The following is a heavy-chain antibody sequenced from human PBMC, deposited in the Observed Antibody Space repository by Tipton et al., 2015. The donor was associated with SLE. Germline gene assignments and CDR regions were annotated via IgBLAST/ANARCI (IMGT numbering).Heavy chain of an antibody. CDR3: ARAFWSGLSIDYFQH. CDR2: ISWGGGST. Sequence: QLVQSGGGVVRPGGSLRLSCAASGFTFDHYGMTWVRQAPGKGLEWVSGISWGGGSTGYADSVKGRFSISRDNAKNSLYLQMNSLRAEDTALYYCARAFWSGLSIDYFQHWGQGTLVIVSS. J-gene: IGHJ1*01. CDR1: GFTFDHYG. V-gene: IGHV3-20*04. D-gene: IGHD3-3*01.